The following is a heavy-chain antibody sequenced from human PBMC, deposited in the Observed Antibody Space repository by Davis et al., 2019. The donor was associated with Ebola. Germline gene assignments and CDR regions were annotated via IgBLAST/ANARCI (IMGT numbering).Heavy chain of an antibody. Sequence: GESLKISCTTSGFTFSAYDMTWVRQAPGKGLEWVSTVTSGGTRYHADSVKGRFIISRDNSRNTLYLQLNSLRVEDTAVYYCLGDPNWAFGYWGQGALVTVSS. CDR3: LGDPNWAFGY. V-gene: IGHV3-23*01. CDR1: GFTFSAYD. J-gene: IGHJ4*02. CDR2: VTSGGTR. D-gene: IGHD7-27*01.